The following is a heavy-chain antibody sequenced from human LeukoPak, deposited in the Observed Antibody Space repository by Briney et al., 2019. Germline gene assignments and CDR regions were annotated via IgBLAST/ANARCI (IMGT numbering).Heavy chain of an antibody. CDR1: GFTFSSYE. V-gene: IGHV3-48*03. D-gene: IGHD4/OR15-4a*01. CDR3: ARRAGAYSHPYDY. J-gene: IGHJ4*02. Sequence: GGSLRLSCAASGFTFSSYEMNWVRQAPGKGLEWVSSISSRGGTIYYADSVKGRFAISRDNSKNTLYLQMNSLRAEDTAVYYCARRAGAYSHPYDYWGQGTLVTVSS. CDR2: ISSRGGTI.